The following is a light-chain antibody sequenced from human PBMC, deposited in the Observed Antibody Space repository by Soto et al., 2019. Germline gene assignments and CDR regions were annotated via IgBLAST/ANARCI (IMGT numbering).Light chain of an antibody. Sequence: DIQMTQSPSTLSASVGDRVKITYRASQSINSWLAWYQQKPGKAPKILIYKASSLESGVPSRFSGSGSGTELTLTISSLQPDDFATYYCQQYSNYWTFGQGTKVEIK. J-gene: IGKJ1*01. CDR3: QQYSNYWT. V-gene: IGKV1-5*03. CDR1: QSINSW. CDR2: KAS.